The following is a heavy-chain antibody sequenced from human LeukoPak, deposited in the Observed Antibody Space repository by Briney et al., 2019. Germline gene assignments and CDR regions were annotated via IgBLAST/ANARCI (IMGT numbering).Heavy chain of an antibody. V-gene: IGHV4-59*08. CDR3: ARHANSDWFDP. Sequence: PSETLSLTCTVSGGSITSYYWSWIRQPPEKGLEWIGYIYSSGSTNYNPSLKSRVTISVDTSKNQFSLNLSSVTAADTAVYYCARHANSDWFDPWGQGTLVTVSS. CDR2: IYSSGST. D-gene: IGHD2-15*01. CDR1: GGSITSYY. J-gene: IGHJ5*02.